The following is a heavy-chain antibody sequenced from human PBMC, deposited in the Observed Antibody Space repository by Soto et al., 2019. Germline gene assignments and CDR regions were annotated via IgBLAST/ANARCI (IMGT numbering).Heavy chain of an antibody. CDR3: VRGRADSAGSSLGRRMDV. CDR1: GEAVGSGQSY. Sequence: QVQLQESGPGLVKPWETLSLICFVSGEAVGSGQSYWNWIRQAPGKGLEWIGHIFVTGATKYSASLTSRVTMSVDTYKSQITLNPTSVTAADSATYFCVRGRADSAGSSLGRRMDVWGQGTMVTVAS. V-gene: IGHV4-61*01. CDR2: IFVTGAT. D-gene: IGHD3-10*01. J-gene: IGHJ6*02.